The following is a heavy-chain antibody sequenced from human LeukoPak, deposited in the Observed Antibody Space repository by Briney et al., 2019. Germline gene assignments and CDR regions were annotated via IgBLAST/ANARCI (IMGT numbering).Heavy chain of an antibody. CDR3: ARALALWWRAFDI. V-gene: IGHV3-11*05. J-gene: IGHJ3*02. CDR1: GFTLTEYY. CDR2: ISSSSSYT. D-gene: IGHD2-21*01. Sequence: GGSLRHSCAASGFTLTEYYMSSIPQAPRKGREWVSYISSSSSYTNYADSVKGRFTIYRDNAKNSLYLQMNSLRAEDTAVYYCARALALWWRAFDIWGQGTMVTVSS.